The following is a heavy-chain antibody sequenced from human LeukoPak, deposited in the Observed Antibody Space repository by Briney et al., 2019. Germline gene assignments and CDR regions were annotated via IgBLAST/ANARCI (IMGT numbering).Heavy chain of an antibody. J-gene: IGHJ6*02. CDR2: ISGSGGST. CDR1: GFTFSSYA. Sequence: GGSLRLSCAASGFTFSSYAMSWVRQAPGKGLEWVSAISGSGGSTYYADSVKGRFTTSRDNSKNTLYLQMNSLRAEDTAVYYCAKGASSWGYYYYGMDVWGQGTTVTVSS. V-gene: IGHV3-23*01. D-gene: IGHD6-13*01. CDR3: AKGASSWGYYYYGMDV.